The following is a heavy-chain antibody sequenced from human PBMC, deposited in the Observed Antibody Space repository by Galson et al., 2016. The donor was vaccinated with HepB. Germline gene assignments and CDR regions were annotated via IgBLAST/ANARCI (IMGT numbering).Heavy chain of an antibody. CDR1: TFTFNDYW. CDR3: LLVAALEL. Sequence: SLRLSCADSTFTFNDYWMTWVRQAPGKGLEWVSVIHNDGSTYYADSVKGRFIISRDYSKNSLYLHMNSVRVEDTAVYHCLLVAALELWGQGTRVTVSS. D-gene: IGHD2-15*01. J-gene: IGHJ4*02. V-gene: IGHV3-53*01. CDR2: IHNDGST.